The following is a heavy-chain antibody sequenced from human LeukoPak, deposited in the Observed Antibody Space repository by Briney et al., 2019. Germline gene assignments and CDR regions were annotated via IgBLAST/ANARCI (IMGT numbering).Heavy chain of an antibody. CDR2: IYTSGST. Sequence: SETLSLTCTVSGGSISSYYWSWIRQPAGKGLEWTGRIYTSGSTNYNPSLKSRVTMSVDTSKNQFSLKLSSVTAADTAVYYCARGLLSSSWSYYFDYWGQGTLVTVSS. V-gene: IGHV4-4*07. D-gene: IGHD6-13*01. CDR3: ARGLLSSSWSYYFDY. J-gene: IGHJ4*02. CDR1: GGSISSYY.